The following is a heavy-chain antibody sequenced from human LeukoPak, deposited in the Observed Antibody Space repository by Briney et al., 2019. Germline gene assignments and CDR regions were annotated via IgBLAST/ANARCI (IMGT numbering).Heavy chain of an antibody. J-gene: IGHJ4*02. D-gene: IGHD6-13*01. CDR3: SRGSRIAASLVDC. CDR1: GFTFRSYW. CDR2: INSDGSST. Sequence: GGSLRLSCSASGFTFRSYWMHRVRQAPGKGLVWVSRINSDGSSTSYADSVKGRFTISRDNAKNTLYLQMNSLRAEDTAVYYCSRGSRIAASLVDCCGQGTLVTVSS. V-gene: IGHV3-74*01.